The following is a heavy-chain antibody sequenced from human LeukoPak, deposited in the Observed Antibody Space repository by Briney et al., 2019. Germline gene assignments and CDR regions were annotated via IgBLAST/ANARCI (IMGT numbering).Heavy chain of an antibody. CDR3: ARGYSTSWTYYFDY. D-gene: IGHD6-13*01. Sequence: VKPSETLSLTCTVSDGAITGYCWGWIRQPPGKGLDWIGHLHYGGSTNYNPSLKSRVTISVDTSKNHFSLKLSSVTAADTAVYYCARGYSTSWTYYFDYWGQGALVTVSS. J-gene: IGHJ4*02. CDR1: DGAITGYC. CDR2: LHYGGST. V-gene: IGHV4-59*01.